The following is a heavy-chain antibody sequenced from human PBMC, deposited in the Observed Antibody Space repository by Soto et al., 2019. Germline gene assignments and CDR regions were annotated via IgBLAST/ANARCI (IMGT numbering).Heavy chain of an antibody. CDR1: GYTFSRYG. Sequence: QVQLVQSGAEVREPGASVKVSCKTSGYTFSRYGITWVRQAPGQGLEWMGWINGNTGHTIYAMNLEDRLTISTDTSKSTAYMELRSLKSYDTAVYYCASERKWEPLPYWGQGTLVTVSS. CDR2: INGNTGHT. CDR3: ASERKWEPLPY. J-gene: IGHJ4*02. V-gene: IGHV1-18*01. D-gene: IGHD1-26*01.